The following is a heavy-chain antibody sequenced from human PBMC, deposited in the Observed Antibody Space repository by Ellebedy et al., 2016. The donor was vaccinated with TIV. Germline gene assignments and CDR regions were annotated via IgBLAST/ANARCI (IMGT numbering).Heavy chain of an antibody. CDR2: INPNSST. CDR3: VRGGFCASTRCDTALTYNYFAP. D-gene: IGHD2-2*02. Sequence: SETLSLTXAVYGGSLIDHYWSWNRQAPGKGLEWIGEINPNSSTSDNPALKSRLTISVEMSKNQFSLKSKSVTAADTAVYYCVRGGFCASTRCDTALTYNYFAPWGQGTQVTVSS. J-gene: IGHJ5*02. V-gene: IGHV4-34*01. CDR1: GGSLIDHY.